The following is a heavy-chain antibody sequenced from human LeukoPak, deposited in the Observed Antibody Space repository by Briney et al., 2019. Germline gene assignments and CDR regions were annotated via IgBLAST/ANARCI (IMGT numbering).Heavy chain of an antibody. J-gene: IGHJ4*02. V-gene: IGHV4-30-2*01. D-gene: IGHD6-13*01. CDR3: ARGWSPVSSGTEI. Sequence: SQTLSLTCTVSSGSTSSGSYSWSWIRQPPGKGLEWIGYIYYRGSTYYNPSLKSRVTISADTSKNQFSLELDSVTAADTAVYYRARGWSPVSSGTEIWGQGILVTVSS. CDR2: IYYRGST. CDR1: SGSTSSGSYS.